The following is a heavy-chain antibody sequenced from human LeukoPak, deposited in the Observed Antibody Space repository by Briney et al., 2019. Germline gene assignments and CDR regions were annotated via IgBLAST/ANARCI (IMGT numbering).Heavy chain of an antibody. V-gene: IGHV3-9*01. CDR2: ISWNSGTI. J-gene: IGHJ4*02. CDR3: AKGRYSSGWDFDY. CDR1: GFTFDDYG. D-gene: IGHD6-19*01. Sequence: GGSLRLSCAASGFTFDDYGMHWVRQAPGKGLEWVSSISWNSGTIGYADSAKGRFTISRDNAKNSLCLQMNSLRAEDTALYYCAKGRYSSGWDFDYWGQGTLVTVSS.